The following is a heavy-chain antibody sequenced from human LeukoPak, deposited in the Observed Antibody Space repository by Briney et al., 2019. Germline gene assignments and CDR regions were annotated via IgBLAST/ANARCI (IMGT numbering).Heavy chain of an antibody. D-gene: IGHD6-19*01. CDR1: GFSFSTSA. Sequence: GGSLRLSCAASGFSFSTSAIQWVRQAPGKGLEWVAVISYDGSKKFYADSVKGRFTLSRDNSRNTVNLQMNSLRAEDTAVYYCAKDLDRQQWLGTFDYWGQGTLVTVSS. CDR3: AKDLDRQQWLGTFDY. J-gene: IGHJ4*02. CDR2: ISYDGSKK. V-gene: IGHV3-30*04.